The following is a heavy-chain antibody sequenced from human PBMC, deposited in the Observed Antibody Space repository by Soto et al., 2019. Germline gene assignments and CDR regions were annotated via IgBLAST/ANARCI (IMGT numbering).Heavy chain of an antibody. D-gene: IGHD6-13*01. Sequence: SETLSLTCTVSGYPISSGYYWGWIRQPPGRGLEWIGSIYHSGGTYYNPSLRSRVTISVDTTKNQFSLKLSSVTAADTAVYYCARRIVAAGYDAFDIWGQGTMVT. V-gene: IGHV4-38-2*02. CDR3: ARRIVAAGYDAFDI. CDR2: IYHSGGT. J-gene: IGHJ3*02. CDR1: GYPISSGYY.